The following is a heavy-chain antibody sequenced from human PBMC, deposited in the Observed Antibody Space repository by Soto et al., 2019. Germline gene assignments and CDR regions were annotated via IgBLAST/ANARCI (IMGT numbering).Heavy chain of an antibody. CDR1: GFTFSSYA. CDR3: AIPVWGITIFGGMDV. D-gene: IGHD3-9*01. V-gene: IGHV3-23*01. Sequence: EVQLLESGGGLVQPGGSLRLSCAASGFTFSSYAMSWVRQAPGKGLEWVSAISGSGGTTYYADSVKGRFAISRDNSKNTLYLQMNSLIAEDTAVYYCAIPVWGITIFGGMDVWGQGPTVTVSS. CDR2: ISGSGGTT. J-gene: IGHJ6*02.